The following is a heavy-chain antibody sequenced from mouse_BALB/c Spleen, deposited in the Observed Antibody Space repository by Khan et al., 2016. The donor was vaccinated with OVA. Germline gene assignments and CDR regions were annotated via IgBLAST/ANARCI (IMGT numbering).Heavy chain of an antibody. D-gene: IGHD2-1*01. CDR3: ARECYYGNSGAMDY. CDR2: ILPGSGST. V-gene: IGHV1-9*01. Sequence: VQLQQSGAELMKPGASVKISCKATGYTFSSYWIEWVKQRPGHGLEWIGEILPGSGSTNYNEKFKGKATFTADTSSNTAYMQLRSQTSEDSAVDDSARECYYGNSGAMDYWGQGTSVTVSS. J-gene: IGHJ4*01. CDR1: GYTFSSYW.